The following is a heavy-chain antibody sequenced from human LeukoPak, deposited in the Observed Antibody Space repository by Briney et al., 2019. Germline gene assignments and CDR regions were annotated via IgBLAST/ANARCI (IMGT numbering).Heavy chain of an antibody. Sequence: PGGSLRLSCAASGFTFSSYSMNWVRQAPGKGLEWVSYISTSSSTIQYADSVKGRFTISRDNGKNSLYLQMNSLTAEDTAVYYCVRDFVVGAPDAFDIWGQGTMVTVSS. V-gene: IGHV3-48*01. CDR1: GFTFSSYS. CDR3: VRDFVVGAPDAFDI. J-gene: IGHJ3*02. CDR2: ISTSSSTI. D-gene: IGHD1-26*01.